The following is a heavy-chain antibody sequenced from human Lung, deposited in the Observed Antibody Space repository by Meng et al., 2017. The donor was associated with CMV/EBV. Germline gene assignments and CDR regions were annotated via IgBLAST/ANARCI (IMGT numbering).Heavy chain of an antibody. J-gene: IGHJ2*01. CDR1: GGSISSSSYY. V-gene: IGHV4-39*07. Sequence: LXCTVSGGSISSSSYYWGWIRQPPGKGLEWIGSIYYSGSTYYNPSLKSRVIISVDTYKNQFSLMLSSLTAADTAVYYCSRLYCGGECYPPNLWGHGTXV. CDR2: IYYSGST. CDR3: SRLYCGGECYPPNL. D-gene: IGHD2-21*01.